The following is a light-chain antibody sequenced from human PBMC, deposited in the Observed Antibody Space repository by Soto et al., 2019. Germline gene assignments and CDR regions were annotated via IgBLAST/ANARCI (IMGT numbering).Light chain of an antibody. J-gene: IGKJ1*01. Sequence: EIVMTQSPATLSVSPGEGATLSCMASQNVINNLAWYQQKPGQAPRLLIYGASNRATGIPDRFSGSGSGTDFTLTISRLEPEDFAVYYCQQYGSSGTFGQGTKVDIK. CDR3: QQYGSSGT. CDR1: QNVINN. CDR2: GAS. V-gene: IGKV3-20*01.